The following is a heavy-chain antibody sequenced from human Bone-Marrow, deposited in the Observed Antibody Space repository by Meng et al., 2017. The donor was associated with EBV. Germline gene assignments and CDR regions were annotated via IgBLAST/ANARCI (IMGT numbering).Heavy chain of an antibody. J-gene: IGHJ5*02. D-gene: IGHD2-8*02. CDR1: GGSISSSSYY. Sequence: LQESGPGLLKPSETLSLTCPVSGGSISSSSYYWGWIRQPPGKGLEWIGSIYYSGSTYYNPSLKSRVTISVDTSKNQFSLKLSSVTAADTAVYYCARHTEGNWFDPWGQGTLVTVSS. CDR2: IYYSGST. V-gene: IGHV4-39*01. CDR3: ARHTEGNWFDP.